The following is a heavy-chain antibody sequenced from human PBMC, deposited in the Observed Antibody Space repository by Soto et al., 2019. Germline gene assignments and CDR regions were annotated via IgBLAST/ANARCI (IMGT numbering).Heavy chain of an antibody. CDR1: GGAISSSKW. Sequence: QVQLQESGPGLVKPSGTLSLTCAVSGGAISSSKWWSWVRQPPGKGLEWIGEIYQSGSTNYNPSLESRVRMPVDKSSNQFSLKLTSVSAADTAVYYCARASATIAAAAIFDYWGQGTLVTVSS. CDR3: ARASATIAAAAIFDY. CDR2: IYQSGST. D-gene: IGHD6-13*01. V-gene: IGHV4-4*02. J-gene: IGHJ4*02.